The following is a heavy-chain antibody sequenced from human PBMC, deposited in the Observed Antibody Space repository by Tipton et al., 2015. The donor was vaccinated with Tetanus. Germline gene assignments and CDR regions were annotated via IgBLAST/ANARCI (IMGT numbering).Heavy chain of an antibody. CDR1: GGSISSGNYY. Sequence: CSVSGGSISSGNYYWGWVRQSPGKGLEWIGTIQHSGSTYYKPSLKSRVTFSVDTSKPLFSLILSSVPAADTAVYYCARLPSTRYFDLWGQGTLVTVSS. CDR2: IQHSGST. J-gene: IGHJ4*02. CDR3: ARLPSTRYFDL. V-gene: IGHV4-39*01.